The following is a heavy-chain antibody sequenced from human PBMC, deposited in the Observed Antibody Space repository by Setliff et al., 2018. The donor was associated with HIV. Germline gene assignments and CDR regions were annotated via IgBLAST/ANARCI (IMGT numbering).Heavy chain of an antibody. V-gene: IGHV4-59*02. J-gene: IGHJ2*01. Sequence: SETLSLTCSVSGGSVNSYHWSWIRQPPGKGLEWIWYIYKSGTTNYSPSLKSRVTISVDKSKNQFSLKLNSVTAADTAVYYCARRHGDYKIGDWFSDLWGRGTLVTVSS. CDR2: IYKSGTT. CDR1: GGSVNSYH. D-gene: IGHD4-17*01. CDR3: ARRHGDYKIGDWFSDL.